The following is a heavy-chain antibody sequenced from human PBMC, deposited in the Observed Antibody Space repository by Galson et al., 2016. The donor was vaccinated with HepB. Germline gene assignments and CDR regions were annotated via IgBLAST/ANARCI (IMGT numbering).Heavy chain of an antibody. CDR3: ARKGGIYSPWGY. J-gene: IGHJ4*02. V-gene: IGHV3-7*03. Sequence: SLRLSCAASGFTSSNYWMSWVRQAPGKGLEWVANIKQDGNEKYYVDSAKGRFTISRDNAKNSMYLQMNSLRAEDTAVYYCARKGGIYSPWGYWGQGTLVTVSS. CDR1: GFTSSNYW. D-gene: IGHD3-10*01. CDR2: IKQDGNEK.